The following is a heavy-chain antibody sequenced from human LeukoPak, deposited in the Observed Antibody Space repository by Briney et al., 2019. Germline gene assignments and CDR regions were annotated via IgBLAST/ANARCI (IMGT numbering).Heavy chain of an antibody. CDR3: ASGTGAHDCGGGSCYSRYWFDP. J-gene: IGHJ5*02. CDR1: GGTFSSYA. CDR2: IIPIFGTA. D-gene: IGHD2-15*01. Sequence: ASVTVSCKASGGTFSSYAISWVRQAPGQGLEWMGGIIPIFGTANYAQKFQGRVTITTDESTSTAYMELSSLRSEDTAVYYCASGTGAHDCGGGSCYSRYWFDPWGQGTLVTVSS. V-gene: IGHV1-69*05.